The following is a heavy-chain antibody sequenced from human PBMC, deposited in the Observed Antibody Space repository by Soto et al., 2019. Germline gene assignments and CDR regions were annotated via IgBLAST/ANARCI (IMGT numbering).Heavy chain of an antibody. J-gene: IGHJ5*02. Sequence: WTVSGGKIDDAGYCWSWIRKPPGKGMEWIGYIYYSGSTYYNPSLKSRAAVSADMSKNQFSLKLSSVTAADTAVYYCARERRSYGGNSGVYWFAPWGQRTPVTVSS. V-gene: IGHV4-30-4*01. CDR2: IYYSGST. CDR3: ARERRSYGGNSGVYWFAP. CDR1: GGKIDDAGYC. D-gene: IGHD4-17*01.